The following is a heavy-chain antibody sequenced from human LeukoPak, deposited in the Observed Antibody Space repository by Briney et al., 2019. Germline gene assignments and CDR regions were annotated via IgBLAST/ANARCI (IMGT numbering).Heavy chain of an antibody. D-gene: IGHD6-19*01. CDR2: ISAYNGNT. Sequence: ASVKVSCKASGYTFTGYYMHWVRQAPGQGLEWMGWISAYNGNTNYAQKLQGRVTMTTDTSTSTAYMELRSLRSDDTAVYYCARAKYSSGVDYWGQGTLVTVSS. CDR1: GYTFTGYY. J-gene: IGHJ4*02. V-gene: IGHV1-18*04. CDR3: ARAKYSSGVDY.